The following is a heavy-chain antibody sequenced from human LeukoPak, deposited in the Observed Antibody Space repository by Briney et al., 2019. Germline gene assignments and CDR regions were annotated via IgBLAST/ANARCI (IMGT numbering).Heavy chain of an antibody. Sequence: GGSLRLSCAASGFTFSRYGLHWVRQAPGKGLEWMAFIRDDGSTRYYADSVKGRFTISRDNSMNTLYLQMSSLRAEDTAVYYCAKIPRGHYFDYWGQGTLVTVSS. J-gene: IGHJ4*02. CDR1: GFTFSRYG. V-gene: IGHV3-30*02. CDR3: AKIPRGHYFDY. CDR2: IRDDGSTR. D-gene: IGHD3-10*01.